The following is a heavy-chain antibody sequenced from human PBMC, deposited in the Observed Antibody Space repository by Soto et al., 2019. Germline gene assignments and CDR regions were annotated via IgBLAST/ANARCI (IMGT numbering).Heavy chain of an antibody. Sequence: GESLKISCKGSGYSFANYWIGWVRQMPGKGLEWMGIIYPVNSETKYSPSFQGNVSISGDKSISTAYLQWTSLKASDTAMYYCARLGGGPFDYWGQGTLVTVSS. J-gene: IGHJ4*02. V-gene: IGHV5-51*01. CDR1: GYSFANYW. CDR3: ARLGGGPFDY. CDR2: IYPVNSET. D-gene: IGHD3-16*01.